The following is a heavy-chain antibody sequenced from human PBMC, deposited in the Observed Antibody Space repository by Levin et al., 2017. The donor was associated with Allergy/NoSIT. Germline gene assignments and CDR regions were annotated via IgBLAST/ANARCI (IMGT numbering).Heavy chain of an antibody. CDR2: MKEDGSKK. D-gene: IGHD1-26*01. J-gene: IGHJ5*01. CDR3: ARVGSDVEGASYYRWFDS. Sequence: PGGSLRLSCVASGFSFSNYWMTWVRQAPGKGPEWVATMKEDGSKKYYVDSVKGRFTISRDNAKNSLFLQMSSLRVEDTAVYYCARVGSDVEGASYYRWFDSWGQGTLVTVSS. V-gene: IGHV3-7*01. CDR1: GFSFSNYW.